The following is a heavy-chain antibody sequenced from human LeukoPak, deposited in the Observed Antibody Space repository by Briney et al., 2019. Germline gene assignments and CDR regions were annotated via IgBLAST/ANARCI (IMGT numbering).Heavy chain of an antibody. CDR2: IIPIFGPA. CDR3: AVLAVAGTTIDY. V-gene: IGHV1-69*13. Sequence: ASVKISCNASGSTFISYAISWVRQAPGQGLEWMGGIIPIFGPANYAQKFQGRVTITADESTSTAYMELSSLRSEDTAVYYCAVLAVAGTTIDYWGQGTLVTVSS. D-gene: IGHD6-19*01. CDR1: GSTFISYA. J-gene: IGHJ4*02.